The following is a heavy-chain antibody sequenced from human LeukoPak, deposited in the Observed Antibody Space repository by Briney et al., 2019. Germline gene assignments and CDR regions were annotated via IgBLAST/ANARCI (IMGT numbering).Heavy chain of an antibody. V-gene: IGHV3-43*01. CDR3: AREDDYGDYEGWFDP. CDR1: GLSIGDYT. D-gene: IGHD4-17*01. CDR2: ISRNGVAT. J-gene: IGHJ5*02. Sequence: PGGSLRLSCEASGLSIGDYTMHWVRQAPGKGLEWVSLISRNGVATKYADSVRGRFTISRDNSKNTLYLQMNSLRAEDTAVYYCAREDDYGDYEGWFDPWGQGTLVTVSS.